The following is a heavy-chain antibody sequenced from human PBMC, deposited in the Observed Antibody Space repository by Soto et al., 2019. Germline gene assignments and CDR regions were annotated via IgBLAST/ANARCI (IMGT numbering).Heavy chain of an antibody. CDR2: TYYRSKWYN. Sequence: SQTLSLTCAISGDSVSSNSAAWNWIRQSPSRGLEWLGRTYYRSKWYNDYAVSVKSRITINPDTSKNQFSLQLNSVTPEDTAVYYCARDTYYYGSGSYQPDDAFDIWGQGTMVTV. CDR3: ARDTYYYGSGSYQPDDAFDI. CDR1: GDSVSSNSAA. V-gene: IGHV6-1*01. D-gene: IGHD3-10*01. J-gene: IGHJ3*02.